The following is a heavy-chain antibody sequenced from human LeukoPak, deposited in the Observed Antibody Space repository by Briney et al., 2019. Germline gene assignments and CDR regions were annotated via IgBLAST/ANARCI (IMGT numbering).Heavy chain of an antibody. CDR1: GYTFISYY. D-gene: IGHD3-10*01. V-gene: IGHV1-46*01. Sequence: GASVKVFCKASGYTFISYYMHWVRQAPGQGLEWMGIINPSGGSTSYAQKFQGRVTMTRDTSTSTVYMELSSLRSEDTAVYYCARAGLWFGELSGGAGATRYYYGMDVWGQGTTVTVSS. CDR2: INPSGGST. J-gene: IGHJ6*02. CDR3: ARAGLWFGELSGGAGATRYYYGMDV.